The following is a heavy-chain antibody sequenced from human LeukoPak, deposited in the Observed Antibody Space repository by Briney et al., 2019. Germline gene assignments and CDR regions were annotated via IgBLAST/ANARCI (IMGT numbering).Heavy chain of an antibody. Sequence: PGGSLRLSCAASGFTVSNKYMSWVRQAPGKGLEWVSVIYSGDNTYYVESVKGRFTISRDNSKNTLFLQMNRLRAEDTAVYYCAGRRVLDASFDFWGQGTRVTVSS. CDR1: GFTVSNKY. D-gene: IGHD3-16*01. V-gene: IGHV3-66*02. CDR3: AGRRVLDASFDF. CDR2: IYSGDNT. J-gene: IGHJ4*02.